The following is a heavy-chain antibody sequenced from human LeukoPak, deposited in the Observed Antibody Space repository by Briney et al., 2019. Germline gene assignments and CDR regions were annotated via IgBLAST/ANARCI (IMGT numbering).Heavy chain of an antibody. D-gene: IGHD3-3*01. CDR2: ISGSSGHT. CDR1: GFTFRSYS. Sequence: GGSLRLSCAASGFTFRSYSMNWVRQAPGKGLEWVSAISGSSGHTYYADSVKGRFTISRDNSKNTLYLQMNSLRAEDTAVYYCAKVGFSEMEWLLYSDHWGQGTLVTVSS. J-gene: IGHJ4*02. CDR3: AKVGFSEMEWLLYSDH. V-gene: IGHV3-23*01.